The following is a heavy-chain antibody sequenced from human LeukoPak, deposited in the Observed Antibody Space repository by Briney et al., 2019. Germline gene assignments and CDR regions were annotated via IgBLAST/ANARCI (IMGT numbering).Heavy chain of an antibody. CDR1: GFTFRSYA. D-gene: IGHD1-26*01. V-gene: IGHV3-23*01. CDR3: AGAIRRGTHNYFYMDV. J-gene: IGHJ6*03. Sequence: GGSLRLSCAASGFTFRSYAMTWVRQAPGKGLEWVSAISGSGGSTYYADSVKGRFTISRDNAKSSLYLQVTSLRAEDTALYYCAGAIRRGTHNYFYMDVWGKGTTVTVSS. CDR2: ISGSGGST.